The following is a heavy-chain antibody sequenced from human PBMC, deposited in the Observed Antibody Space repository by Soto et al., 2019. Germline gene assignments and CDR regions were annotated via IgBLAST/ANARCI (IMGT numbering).Heavy chain of an antibody. D-gene: IGHD4-17*01. CDR1: GYTFSRYG. V-gene: IGHV1-18*04. CDR2: IRVYNGNT. Sequence: QVQLVQSGPEVKKPGASVKVSCKASGYTFSRYGISWVRQAPGQGLEWMGWIRVYNGNTKYAQKVQDRVTMTTDTSTSTADMELRSRRSDDTAVYYGARKEDYGDYVDYWGQGTLVTVSA. CDR3: ARKEDYGDYVDY. J-gene: IGHJ4*02.